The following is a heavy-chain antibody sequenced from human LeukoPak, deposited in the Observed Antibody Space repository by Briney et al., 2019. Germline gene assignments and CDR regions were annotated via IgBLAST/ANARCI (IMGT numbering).Heavy chain of an antibody. CDR1: GGTFSSYA. Sequence: VKVSCKASGGTFSSYAISWVRQAPGQGLEWMGGIIPIFGTANYAQKFQGRVTITADKSTSTAYMELSSLRSEDTAVYYCARDTGTRGSSSWYRFFDYWGQGTLVTVSS. J-gene: IGHJ4*02. CDR2: IIPIFGTA. V-gene: IGHV1-69*06. CDR3: ARDTGTRGSSSWYRFFDY. D-gene: IGHD6-13*01.